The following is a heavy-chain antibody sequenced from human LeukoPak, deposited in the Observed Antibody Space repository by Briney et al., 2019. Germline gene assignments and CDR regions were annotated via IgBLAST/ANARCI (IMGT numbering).Heavy chain of an antibody. Sequence: PSETLSLTCTVSGDSISNYYWSWIRQPPGKGLEWIGYIYYSGSTTYNPSLKSRVTISVDTSKNQFSLKLTSVTAADTAVYYCARLISRNLADYWGQGALVTVSS. CDR3: ARLISRNLADY. V-gene: IGHV4-59*01. J-gene: IGHJ4*02. D-gene: IGHD4-11*01. CDR1: GDSISNYY. CDR2: IYYSGST.